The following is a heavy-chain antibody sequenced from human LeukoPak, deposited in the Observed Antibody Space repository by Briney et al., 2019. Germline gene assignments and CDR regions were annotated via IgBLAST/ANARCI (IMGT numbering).Heavy chain of an antibody. CDR3: ARRLDYGHSRDGFDI. CDR1: GGSISSYY. Sequence: SETLSLTCTVSGGSISSYYWSWIRQPPGKGLEWIGYIYYSGSTNYNPSLKSRVTISVDTSKNQFSLKLSSVTAADTAVYYCARRLDYGHSRDGFDIWGQGTMVTVSS. CDR2: IYYSGST. D-gene: IGHD4-17*01. V-gene: IGHV4-59*08. J-gene: IGHJ3*02.